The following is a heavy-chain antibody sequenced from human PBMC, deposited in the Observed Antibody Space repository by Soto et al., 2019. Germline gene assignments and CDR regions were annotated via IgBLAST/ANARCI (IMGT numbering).Heavy chain of an antibody. CDR3: ARERTSGFSSGWYSDF. Sequence: QVQLLGSGGGLVKAGGSLRLSCATSGFILEDYYMTWVRQAPGKGLEWVAYNSGRGGHEQFAASVKGRFTLSRDSATSAVYLQMTGLKVEDTGMYFCARERTSGFSSGWYSDFWGQGSLVTVSS. J-gene: IGHJ4*02. CDR1: GFILEDYY. V-gene: IGHV3-11*01. D-gene: IGHD6-19*01. CDR2: NSGRGGHE.